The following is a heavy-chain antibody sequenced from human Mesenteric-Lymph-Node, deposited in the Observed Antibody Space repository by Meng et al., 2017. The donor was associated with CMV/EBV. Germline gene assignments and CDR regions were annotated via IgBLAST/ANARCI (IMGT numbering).Heavy chain of an antibody. CDR2: IHWKDDK. J-gene: IGHJ4*02. V-gene: IGHV2-5*04. CDR1: GIRGGR. D-gene: IGHD5-24*01. CDR3: ALETHDDTWSFDY. Sequence: GIRGGRVGWDRQSKGKDLEWLALIHWKDDKSYSRTLKSRLTITKDTVKDQVGLAMTNRDPVDTGTYDCALETHDDTWSFDYWGQGTLVTVS.